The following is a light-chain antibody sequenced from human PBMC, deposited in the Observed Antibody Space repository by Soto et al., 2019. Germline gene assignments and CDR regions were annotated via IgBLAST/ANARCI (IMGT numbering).Light chain of an antibody. Sequence: EIVLTQSPATLSLSPGERATLSCSASQSVSSYLAWYQQKPGQAPRLLIYDASNRATGIPARFSGSGSGTDFTLTISSLEPEDFAVYYCQQRITWPITFGQGTRLQI. CDR2: DAS. J-gene: IGKJ5*01. CDR3: QQRITWPIT. CDR1: QSVSSY. V-gene: IGKV3-11*01.